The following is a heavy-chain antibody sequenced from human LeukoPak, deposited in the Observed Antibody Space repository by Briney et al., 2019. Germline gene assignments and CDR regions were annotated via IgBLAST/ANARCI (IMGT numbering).Heavy chain of an antibody. CDR1: GYSFTSHW. CDR3: ARHMSSGYYYEDAFDI. CDR2: IYPGDSDT. J-gene: IGHJ3*02. Sequence: GESLKISCKGSGYSFTSHWIGWVRQMPGKGLEWMGIIYPGDSDTRYSPSFQGQVTISADKSISTAYLQWSSLKASDTAMYYCARHMSSGYYYEDAFDIWGQGTMVTVSS. D-gene: IGHD3-22*01. V-gene: IGHV5-51*01.